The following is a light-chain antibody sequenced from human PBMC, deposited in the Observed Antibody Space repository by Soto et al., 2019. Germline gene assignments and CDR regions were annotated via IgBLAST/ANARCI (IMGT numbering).Light chain of an antibody. CDR2: GAS. J-gene: IGKJ2*01. CDR3: QHYGFSTMYT. CDR1: QSVYVN. V-gene: IGKV3-20*01. Sequence: EIVLTQSPGTLSLSPGEGATLSCRASQSVYVNLAWYQQKPGQSPRLLIYGASTRATDIPDRFSGSGSDTDFALTISRLEPEDFAVYYCQHYGFSTMYTFGQGTKLEI.